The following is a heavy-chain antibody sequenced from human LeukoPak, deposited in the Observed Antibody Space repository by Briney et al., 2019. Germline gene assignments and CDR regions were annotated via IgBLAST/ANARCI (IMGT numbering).Heavy chain of an antibody. V-gene: IGHV3-66*01. CDR2: IYSGGST. Sequence: GRSLRLSCAVSGFTVSSNYMSWVRQAPGEGLEWVSVIYSGGSTYYADSVKGRFTISRDSSRDTLYLHMNSLRAEDTAVYYCARGGGAFCGTDCYRNFDYWGQGTLVTVSS. D-gene: IGHD2-21*02. CDR3: ARGGGAFCGTDCYRNFDY. CDR1: GFTVSSNY. J-gene: IGHJ4*02.